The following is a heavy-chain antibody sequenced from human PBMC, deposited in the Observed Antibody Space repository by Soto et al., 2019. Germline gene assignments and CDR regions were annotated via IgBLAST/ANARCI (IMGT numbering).Heavy chain of an antibody. D-gene: IGHD6-19*01. CDR2: ISGSGGST. Sequence: GGSLRLSCAASGFTFSSYAMSWVRQAPGKGLEWVSAISGSGGSTYYADSVKGRFTISRDNSKNTLYLQMNSLRAEDTAVYYCARDSSGWYSPYYWSQGTLVTVSS. J-gene: IGHJ4*02. CDR1: GFTFSSYA. CDR3: ARDSSGWYSPYY. V-gene: IGHV3-23*01.